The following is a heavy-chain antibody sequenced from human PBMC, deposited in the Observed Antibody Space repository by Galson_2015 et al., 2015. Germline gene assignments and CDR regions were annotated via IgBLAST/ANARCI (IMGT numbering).Heavy chain of an antibody. CDR2: ISYDGSNK. V-gene: IGHV3-30-3*01. CDR1: GFTFSSWA. D-gene: IGHD6-19*01. J-gene: IGHJ4*02. Sequence: SLRHSCAASGFTFSSWAMHWVRQAPGKGLEWVAVISYDGSNKYYADSVKGRFTISRDNSKNTLYLQMNSLRAEDTAVYYCARDAAGTGGYCDYWGQGTLVTVPS. CDR3: ARDAAGTGGYCDY.